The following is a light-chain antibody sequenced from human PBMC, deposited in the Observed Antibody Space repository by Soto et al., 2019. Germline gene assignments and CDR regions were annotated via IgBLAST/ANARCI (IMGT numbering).Light chain of an antibody. CDR2: DAS. CDR3: QQHGSSPIT. J-gene: IGKJ5*01. V-gene: IGKV3-20*01. CDR1: QSVSSY. Sequence: EIVLTQSPATLSLSPGERDTLSCRASQSVSSYLAWYTKKPGQAPRLLIYDASSRATGIPDRFSGGGSGTDFTLTISRLEPEDFAVYYGQQHGSSPITFGQGTRLEIK.